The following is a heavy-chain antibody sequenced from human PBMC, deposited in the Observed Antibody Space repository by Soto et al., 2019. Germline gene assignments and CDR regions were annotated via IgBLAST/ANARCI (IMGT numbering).Heavy chain of an antibody. CDR2: ISGRIGRT. D-gene: IGHD5-12*01. V-gene: IGHV3-23*01. CDR1: GFTFSSYA. CDR3: AKGYSGYDLNWFDP. J-gene: IGHJ5*02. Sequence: HPGGSLRLSCAASGFTFSSYAMSWVRQAPGKGLEWVSAISGRIGRTYYADSVKGRFTISRDNFKNILYLQMNSLRAEDTAVYYCAKGYSGYDLNWFDPWGQGTLVTVSS.